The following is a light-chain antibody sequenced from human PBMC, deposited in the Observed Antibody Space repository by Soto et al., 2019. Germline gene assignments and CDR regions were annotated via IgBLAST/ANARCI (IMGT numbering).Light chain of an antibody. CDR1: SSDVGSYSR. J-gene: IGLJ1*01. CDR3: SSYTSSSTFV. V-gene: IGLV2-18*02. CDR2: EVS. Sequence: QSVLTQPPSVSGSPGQSVTISCTGTSSDVGSYSRVSWYQQPPGTAPKLMIYEVSNRPSGVPDRFSGSKSGNTASLTISGLKAEDEADYYCSSYTSSSTFVFGTGTKLTVL.